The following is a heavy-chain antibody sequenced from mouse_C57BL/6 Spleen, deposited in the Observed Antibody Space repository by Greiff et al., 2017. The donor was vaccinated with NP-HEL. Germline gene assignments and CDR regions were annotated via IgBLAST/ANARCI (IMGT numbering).Heavy chain of an antibody. D-gene: IGHD1-1*01. CDR3: TRDGAFDGSGYFDY. CDR2: ISSGGDYI. CDR1: GFTFSSYA. Sequence: EVQRVESGEGLVKPGGSLKLSCAASGFTFSSYAMSWVRQTPEKRLEWVAYISSGGDYIYYADTVKGRFTISRDNARNTLYLQLSSLKSEDTAMYYCTRDGAFDGSGYFDYWGQGTTLTVSS. V-gene: IGHV5-9-1*02. J-gene: IGHJ2*01.